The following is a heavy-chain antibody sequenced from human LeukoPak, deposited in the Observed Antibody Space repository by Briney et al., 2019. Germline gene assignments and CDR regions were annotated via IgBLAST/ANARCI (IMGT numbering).Heavy chain of an antibody. Sequence: SETLSLTCTVSGGSISSSTYYRGWIRRPPGKGLEWIGSIYYSGSTYYNPSLKSRVTVSVDTSKNQFSLKLSSVTAADTALYYCVRGSTLRHYQYWGQGTLVTVSS. J-gene: IGHJ4*02. V-gene: IGHV4-39*01. CDR1: GGSISSSTYY. D-gene: IGHD3-16*01. CDR3: VRGSTLRHYQY. CDR2: IYYSGST.